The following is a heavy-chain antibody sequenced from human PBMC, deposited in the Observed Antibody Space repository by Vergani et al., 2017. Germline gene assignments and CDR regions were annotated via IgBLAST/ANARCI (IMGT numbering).Heavy chain of an antibody. Sequence: EVQPVESGGGLVQPGGSLRLSCAASGFTFSRHWMHWVRQAPGKGLVWVSRVNPEGTNTPYADSVKGRFTISRDNSKNTLILQMNGLRAEDTAVYYCARDRGCATISCYFSGAFDYWGLGTLVSVSS. V-gene: IGHV3-74*01. J-gene: IGHJ4*02. CDR3: ARDRGCATISCYFSGAFDY. CDR2: VNPEGTNT. D-gene: IGHD2-2*01. CDR1: GFTFSRHW.